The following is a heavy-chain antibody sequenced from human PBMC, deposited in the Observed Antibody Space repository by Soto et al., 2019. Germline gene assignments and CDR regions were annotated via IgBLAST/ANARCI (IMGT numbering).Heavy chain of an antibody. CDR3: ARSFGWYAVDS. V-gene: IGHV4-59*12. CDR2: IYYSGST. Sequence: SETLSLTCTVSGGSISSYYWSWIRQPPGKGLEWIGYIYYSGSTNYNPSLKSRVTISVDTSKNQFSLSLSFMTAADTATYYCARSFGWYAVDSWGQGILVTVSS. D-gene: IGHD6-19*01. CDR1: GGSISSYY. J-gene: IGHJ4*02.